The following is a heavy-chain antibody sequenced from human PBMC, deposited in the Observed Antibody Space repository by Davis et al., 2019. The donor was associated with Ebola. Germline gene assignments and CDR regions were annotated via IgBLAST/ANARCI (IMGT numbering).Heavy chain of an antibody. V-gene: IGHV3-53*04. CDR2: IYSGGST. D-gene: IGHD4-17*01. Sequence: GESLKISCAASGFTFSSNYMSWVRQAPGKGLEWFSVIYSGGSTYYADSVKGRFTISRHNSKNTLYLQMNSLRAEDTAVYYCAREVSGWDYGDYWWFDPWGQGTLVTVSS. CDR3: AREVSGWDYGDYWWFDP. J-gene: IGHJ5*02. CDR1: GFTFSSNY.